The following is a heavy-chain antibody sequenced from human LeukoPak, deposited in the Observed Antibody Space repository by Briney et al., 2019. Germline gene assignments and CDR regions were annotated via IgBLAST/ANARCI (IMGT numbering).Heavy chain of an antibody. CDR1: GDSITTYF. CDR3: ARDRAMPTAPGYWFDP. V-gene: IGHV4-59*01. J-gene: IGHJ5*02. Sequence: TSETLSLTCTVSGDSITTYFWSWIRQPPGKGLEWIGYIYYSGTTSYNPSLKSRVTISVDTSKSQVSLKLSSVTAADTAVYYCARDRAMPTAPGYWFDPWGQGTLVTVSS. CDR2: IYYSGTT. D-gene: IGHD2-2*01.